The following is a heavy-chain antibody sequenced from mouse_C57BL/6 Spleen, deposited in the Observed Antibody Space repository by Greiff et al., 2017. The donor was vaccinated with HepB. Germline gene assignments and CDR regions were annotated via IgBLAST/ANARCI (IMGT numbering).Heavy chain of an antibody. CDR3: ARHNYDYDEGPHWYFDV. CDR2: ISSGGSYT. V-gene: IGHV5-6*01. D-gene: IGHD2-4*01. J-gene: IGHJ1*03. Sequence: EVQGVESGGDLVKPGGSLKLSCAASGFTFSSYGMSWVRQTPDKRLEWVATISSGGSYTYYPDSVKGRFTISRDNAKNTLYLQMSSLKSEDTAMYYCARHNYDYDEGPHWYFDVWGTGTTVTVSS. CDR1: GFTFSSYG.